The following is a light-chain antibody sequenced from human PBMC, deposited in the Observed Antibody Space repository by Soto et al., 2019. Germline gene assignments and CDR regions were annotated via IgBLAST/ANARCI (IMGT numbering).Light chain of an antibody. V-gene: IGKV1-33*01. CDR3: QYYDEMTPFT. CDR1: QDIADH. CDR2: DAS. Sequence: DIQLTQSPSSLSATLRERVTITCQASQDIADHINWYLQRVGKAPELLIYDASALEIGVPDRFSGSGFGTHFTLTIRSLQPEDVGTYFCQYYDEMTPFTFGPGTRV. J-gene: IGKJ3*01.